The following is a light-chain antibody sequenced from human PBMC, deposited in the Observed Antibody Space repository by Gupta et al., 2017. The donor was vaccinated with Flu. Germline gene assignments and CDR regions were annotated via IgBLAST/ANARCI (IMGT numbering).Light chain of an antibody. CDR3: QQDNSYPWT. CDR2: KAS. V-gene: IGKV1-5*03. J-gene: IGKJ1*01. CDR1: QSISSW. Sequence: DIQMTQSPSTLSASVGDRVTITCRASQSISSWLAWYQQKPGKAPKLLIYKASSLESGVPARFSGSGSGTEFTLTSSSLQPDDFATYYGQQDNSYPWTFGQGTKVEIK.